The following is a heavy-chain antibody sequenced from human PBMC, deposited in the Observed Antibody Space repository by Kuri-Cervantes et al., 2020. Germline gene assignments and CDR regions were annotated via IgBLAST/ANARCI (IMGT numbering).Heavy chain of an antibody. CDR1: GFTFSSYW. D-gene: IGHD6-19*01. Sequence: GESLKISCAASGFTFSSYWMSWVRQAPGKGLEWVANIKQDGSEKYYVDSVKGRFTISRDNAKNSLYLQMNSLRAEDTAVYYCAREVEDVSSFGWSLDSWGQGSLVTVSS. J-gene: IGHJ4*02. CDR3: AREVEDVSSFGWSLDS. CDR2: IKQDGSEK. V-gene: IGHV3-7*01.